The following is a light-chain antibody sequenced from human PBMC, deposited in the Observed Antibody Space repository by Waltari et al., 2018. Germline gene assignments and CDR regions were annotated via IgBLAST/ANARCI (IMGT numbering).Light chain of an antibody. CDR2: ENN. Sequence: QSVLTQPPSVSGAPGQRVTISCTGSGPNIGRYYVQWYQQLPGTAPKLLIYENNKRPSGISDRFSGSQSGTSASLTITGLQSEDEADYYCQSYDSSLTAVLFGGGTRLTVL. CDR3: QSYDSSLTAVL. V-gene: IGLV1-40*01. J-gene: IGLJ2*01. CDR1: GPNIGRYY.